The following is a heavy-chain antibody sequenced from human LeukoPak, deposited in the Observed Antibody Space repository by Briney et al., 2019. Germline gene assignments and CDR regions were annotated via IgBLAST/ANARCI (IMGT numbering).Heavy chain of an antibody. V-gene: IGHV3-73*01. J-gene: IGHJ4*02. CDR2: IRNKANSYGT. Sequence: GGSLRLSCAASGFTFSGSGIDWVRQASGKGLEWVGRIRNKANSYGTAYAVSVKGRFTISRDDSKNTAYLQMSSLKTEDTAVYYCSRPWDSWGQGTLVTVSS. CDR1: GFTFSGSG. CDR3: SRPWDS.